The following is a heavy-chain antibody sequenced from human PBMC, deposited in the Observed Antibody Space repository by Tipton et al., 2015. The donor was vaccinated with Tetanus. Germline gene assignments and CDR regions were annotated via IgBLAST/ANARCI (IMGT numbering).Heavy chain of an antibody. Sequence: SLRLSCAASGFTFSRYAMSWVRQAPGKGLAWVSFIYGDGTTTYYADSVKGRFTISRDNSRNTLYLQMNSLRAEDTAVYYCARDRVGGAGKNCDYWGQGTLVTVSS. D-gene: IGHD3-16*01. CDR2: IYGDGTTT. CDR3: ARDRVGGAGKNCDY. J-gene: IGHJ4*02. V-gene: IGHV3-23*03. CDR1: GFTFSRYA.